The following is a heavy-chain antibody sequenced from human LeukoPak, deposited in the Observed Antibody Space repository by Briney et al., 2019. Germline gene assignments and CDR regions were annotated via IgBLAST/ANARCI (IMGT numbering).Heavy chain of an antibody. CDR2: IYTSGST. J-gene: IGHJ3*02. D-gene: IGHD3-22*01. V-gene: IGHV4-4*07. CDR3: ARYYYDSSGYYRRIDAFDI. CDR1: GGSISSYC. Sequence: SETLSLTCTVSGGSISSYCWSWIRQPAGKGLEWIGRIYTSGSTNYNPSLKSRVTMSVDTSKNQFSLKLSSVTAADTAVYYCARYYYDSSGYYRRIDAFDIWGQGTMVTVSS.